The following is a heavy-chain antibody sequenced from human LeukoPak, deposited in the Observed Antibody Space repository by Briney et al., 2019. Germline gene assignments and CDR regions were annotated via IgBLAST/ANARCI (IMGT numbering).Heavy chain of an antibody. Sequence: PGGSLRLSCAASGFTFSTYAIHWVRQAPGKGLEWVAVISFDGVNTFYADSVKGRFTISRDNSKNTLYLQMNSLRAEDTAVYYCARVGITMVRGVIIINWFDPWGQGTMVTVSS. CDR1: GFTFSTYA. J-gene: IGHJ5*01. CDR3: ARVGITMVRGVIIINWFDP. V-gene: IGHV3-30*04. D-gene: IGHD3-10*01. CDR2: ISFDGVNT.